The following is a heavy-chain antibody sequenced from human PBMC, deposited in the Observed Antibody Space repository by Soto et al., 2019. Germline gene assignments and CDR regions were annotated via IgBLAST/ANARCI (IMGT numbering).Heavy chain of an antibody. CDR3: ARDLSALRSFDWPVGY. Sequence: PGGSLRLSCAASGFTFSRYWMHWVRQAPGKGLVWVSRIKGDGSSTTYADSVKGRFTISRDNAKNTLYLQMNSLRVEDTAVYYCARDLSALRSFDWPVGYWGQGTLVTVSS. D-gene: IGHD3-9*01. V-gene: IGHV3-74*01. CDR2: IKGDGSST. J-gene: IGHJ4*02. CDR1: GFTFSRYW.